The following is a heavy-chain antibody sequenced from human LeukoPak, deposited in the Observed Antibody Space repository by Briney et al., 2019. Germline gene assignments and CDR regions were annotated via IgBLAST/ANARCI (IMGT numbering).Heavy chain of an antibody. CDR1: GYTFTSYY. J-gene: IGHJ5*02. CDR3: ATSFPSLNWFDP. Sequence: ASVKVSCKASGYTFTSYYMHWVRQAPGQGLEWMGIINPSGGSTSYAQKFQGRVTTTRDTSTSTVYMELSSLRSEDTAVYYCATSFPSLNWFDPWGQGTLVTVSS. CDR2: INPSGGST. D-gene: IGHD6-6*01. V-gene: IGHV1-46*01.